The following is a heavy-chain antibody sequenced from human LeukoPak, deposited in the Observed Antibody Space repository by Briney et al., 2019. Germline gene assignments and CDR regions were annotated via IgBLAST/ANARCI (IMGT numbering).Heavy chain of an antibody. CDR2: ISYDGSNK. CDR1: GFSFSSYG. CDR3: AKDFESVVPYYGSGTDY. V-gene: IGHV3-30*18. D-gene: IGHD3-10*01. J-gene: IGHJ4*02. Sequence: PGGSLRLSCAASGFSFSSYGMHWVRQAPGKGLEWVAVISYDGSNKYYAGSVKGRFTISRDNSKNTLYLQMNGLRAEDTAVYYCAKDFESVVPYYGSGTDYWGQGTLVTVSS.